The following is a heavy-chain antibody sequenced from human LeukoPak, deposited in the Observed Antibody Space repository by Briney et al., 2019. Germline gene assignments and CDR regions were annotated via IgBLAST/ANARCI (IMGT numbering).Heavy chain of an antibody. V-gene: IGHV3-23*01. D-gene: IGHD2/OR15-2a*01. CDR1: GFTFSSYA. CDR3: ARTFLVSFDS. J-gene: IGHJ4*02. CDR2: ISGSGGST. Sequence: PGGSLRLSCAASGFTFSSYAMSWVRQAPGKGLEWVSAISGSGGSTYYADSVKGRFTISRDNAMNSLYLQLNSLRAEDTAVYYCARTFLVSFDSWGQGTLVTVSS.